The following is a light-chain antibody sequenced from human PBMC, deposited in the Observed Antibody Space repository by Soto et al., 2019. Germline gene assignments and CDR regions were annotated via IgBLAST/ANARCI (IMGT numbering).Light chain of an antibody. J-gene: IGKJ5*01. CDR1: QSVRTD. Sequence: IVMTQSPATLSVSPGERATLSCRASQSVRTDLAWYQQKPGQPPRLLIYAASSRATGVPDRYSASGSGTDFTLTISRLEPEDFAVFFCQQYGTSEIIFGQGTRLEIK. CDR3: QQYGTSEII. V-gene: IGKV3-20*01. CDR2: AAS.